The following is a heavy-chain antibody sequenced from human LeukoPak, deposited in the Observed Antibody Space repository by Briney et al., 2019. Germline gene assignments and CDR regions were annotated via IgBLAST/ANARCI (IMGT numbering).Heavy chain of an antibody. D-gene: IGHD1-26*01. V-gene: IGHV4-59*01. CDR1: GVSISSYY. CDR2: IYYTGGT. Sequence: RASETLSLTCTVSGVSISSYYWSWIRQPPGKGLEWIGYIYYTGGTNYNPSLKSRVTISVDTSKNQFSLNLRSVTAADTAVYYCTSGMVATHFDYWGQGTLVTVSS. J-gene: IGHJ4*02. CDR3: TSGMVATHFDY.